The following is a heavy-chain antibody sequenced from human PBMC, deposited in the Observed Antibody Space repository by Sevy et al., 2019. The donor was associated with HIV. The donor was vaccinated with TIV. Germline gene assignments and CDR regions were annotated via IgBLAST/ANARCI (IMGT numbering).Heavy chain of an antibody. CDR2: IYPGDSDT. V-gene: IGHV5-51*01. CDR1: GYSFTSYW. J-gene: IGHJ4*02. D-gene: IGHD1-26*01. Sequence: GESLKISCKGSGYSFTSYWIGWVRQMPGKGLEWMGIIYPGDSDTRYSPSFQGQVSISADKSISTAYLQWSSLKASDTAMYYWARPITYSGSYFDYWGQGTLVTVSS. CDR3: ARPITYSGSYFDY.